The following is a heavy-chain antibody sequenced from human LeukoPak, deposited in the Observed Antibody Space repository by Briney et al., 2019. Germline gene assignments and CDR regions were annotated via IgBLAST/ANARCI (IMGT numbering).Heavy chain of an antibody. J-gene: IGHJ3*02. CDR1: GYTFTGYY. Sequence: ASVKASCKASGYTFTGYYMHWVRQAPAQGLEWMGGSKGKSGDTNYAQKLQDRVIMTRDTSTSTAYMELNSLTSDDTAVYYCARASGRYCDAFDIWGQGTMVTVSS. V-gene: IGHV1-2*02. CDR2: SKGKSGDT. CDR3: ARASGRYCDAFDI. D-gene: IGHD1-26*01.